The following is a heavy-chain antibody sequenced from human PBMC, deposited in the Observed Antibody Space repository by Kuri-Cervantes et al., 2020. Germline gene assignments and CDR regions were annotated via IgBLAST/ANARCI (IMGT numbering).Heavy chain of an antibody. Sequence: GEFLKICCVASGFTFSNSEMNWVRQAPGKGLEWVSGVSWNGSRTHYADSVKGRFTISRDNAKNSLYLQMNSLRAEDTAVYYCARDIGSKYSSCSDYWGQGTLVTVSS. D-gene: IGHD6-6*01. CDR1: GFTFSNSE. CDR2: VSWNGSRT. CDR3: ARDIGSKYSSCSDY. V-gene: IGHV3-19*01. J-gene: IGHJ4*02.